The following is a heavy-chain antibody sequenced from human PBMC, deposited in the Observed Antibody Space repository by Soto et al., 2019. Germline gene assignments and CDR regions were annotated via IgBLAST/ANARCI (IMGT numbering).Heavy chain of an antibody. Sequence: GGSLRLSCEATGFTFSSHEMNWIRQTPGKRLEWIAKISGSGSTINYADSVKGRFTISRDNVQRTLHLQMHSLRVEDTGVYYCARGGVYWGRGTLVTVSS. V-gene: IGHV3-48*03. CDR1: GFTFSSHE. CDR3: ARGGVY. D-gene: IGHD2-8*01. CDR2: ISGSGSTI. J-gene: IGHJ4*02.